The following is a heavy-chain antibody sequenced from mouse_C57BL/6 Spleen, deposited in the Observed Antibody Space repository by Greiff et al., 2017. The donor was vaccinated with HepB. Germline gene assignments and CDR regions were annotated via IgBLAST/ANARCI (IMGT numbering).Heavy chain of an antibody. V-gene: IGHV14-3*01. CDR2: IDPANGNT. J-gene: IGHJ2*01. D-gene: IGHD2-4*01. CDR3: AGSERLSYYFDY. CDR1: GFNIKNTY. Sequence: VQLKDSVAELVRPGASVKLSCTASGFNIKNTYMHWVKQRPEQGLEWIGRIDPANGNTKYAPKFQGKATITADTSSNTAYLQLSSLTSEDTAIYYCAGSERLSYYFDYWGQGTTLTVSS.